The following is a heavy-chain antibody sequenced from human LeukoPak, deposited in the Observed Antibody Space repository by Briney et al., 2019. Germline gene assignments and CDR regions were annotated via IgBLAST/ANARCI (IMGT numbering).Heavy chain of an antibody. CDR1: GFTFSDYY. Sequence: GGSLRLSCAASGFTFSDYYMSWIRQAPGKGLEWVSYISSSGSTIYYADSVKGRFTISRDNAKNSLYLQMNNLRAEDTAVYYCARDRHYDSSGYDYWGQGTLVTVSS. V-gene: IGHV3-11*01. J-gene: IGHJ4*02. D-gene: IGHD3-22*01. CDR3: ARDRHYDSSGYDY. CDR2: ISSSGSTI.